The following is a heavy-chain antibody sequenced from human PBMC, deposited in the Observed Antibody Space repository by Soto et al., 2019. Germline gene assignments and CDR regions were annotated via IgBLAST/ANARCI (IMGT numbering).Heavy chain of an antibody. D-gene: IGHD5-12*01. CDR1: GGSFSGYY. J-gene: IGHJ5*02. CDR2: INHSGST. Sequence: SEALSLTCAVYGGSFSGYYWSWIRQPPGKGLEWIGEINHSGSTNYNPSLKSRVTISVDTSKNQFSLKLSSVTAADTAVYYCARDLGYSGTNWFDPWGQGTLVTVSS. V-gene: IGHV4-34*01. CDR3: ARDLGYSGTNWFDP.